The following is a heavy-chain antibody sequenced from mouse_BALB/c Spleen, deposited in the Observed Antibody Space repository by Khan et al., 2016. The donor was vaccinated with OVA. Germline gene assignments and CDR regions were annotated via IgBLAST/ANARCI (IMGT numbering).Heavy chain of an antibody. D-gene: IGHD2-5*01. CDR3: VRDGAYHSNDGWFGY. V-gene: IGHV1-4*01. CDR2: INPGNGYT. CDR1: GYTFTSYT. Sequence: QVQLQQSGAELARPGASVKMSCKASGYTFTSYTIHWIKKRPGQGLEWIGYINPGNGYTNYNQKFKDKATLTTDKSSTTAYLQLSSLTSDDSACYYCVRDGAYHSNDGWFGYWGQGTLVTVSA. J-gene: IGHJ3*01.